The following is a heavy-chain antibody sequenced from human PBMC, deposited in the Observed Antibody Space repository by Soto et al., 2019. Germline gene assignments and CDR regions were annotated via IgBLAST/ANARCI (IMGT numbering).Heavy chain of an antibody. Sequence: LSLTCTVSGGSISSGGYYWSWIRQHPGKGLEWIGYIYYSGSTYYNPSLTSRVTISVDPSKNQFSLELSSVTAADKAVYYCARDAGGPYGGITNWFDPWGQGTLVTVSS. CDR1: GGSISSGGYY. D-gene: IGHD2-15*01. V-gene: IGHV4-31*03. J-gene: IGHJ5*02. CDR3: ARDAGGPYGGITNWFDP. CDR2: IYYSGST.